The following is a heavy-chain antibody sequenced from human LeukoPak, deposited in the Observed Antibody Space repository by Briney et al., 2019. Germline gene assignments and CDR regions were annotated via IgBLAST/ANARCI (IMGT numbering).Heavy chain of an antibody. J-gene: IGHJ4*02. CDR1: GGTFSSYA. D-gene: IGHD2-21*01. Sequence: ASVKVSCKASGGTFSSYAINWVRQATGQGLEWMGWMNPNSGNTGYAQKFQGRVTMTRNTSISTAYMELSSLRSEDTAVYYCARVAGNCGGDCYRLVYWGQGTLVTVAS. CDR2: MNPNSGNT. CDR3: ARVAGNCGGDCYRLVY. V-gene: IGHV1-8*02.